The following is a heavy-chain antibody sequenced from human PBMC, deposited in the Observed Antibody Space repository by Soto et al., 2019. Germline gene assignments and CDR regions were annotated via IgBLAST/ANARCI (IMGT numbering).Heavy chain of an antibody. D-gene: IGHD6-6*01. J-gene: IGHJ6*02. CDR2: IYPGDSDT. CDR3: ARQDSQKYTSSSASMDA. Sequence: PGESLKISCQASGYTFINNWIGWVRQKPGKGLEWLGIIYPGDSDTRYSPSFQGQVTISADKSISTAYLQWSSLRASDTAIYYCARQDSQKYTSSSASMDAWGQGTTVTVSS. V-gene: IGHV5-51*01. CDR1: GYTFINNW.